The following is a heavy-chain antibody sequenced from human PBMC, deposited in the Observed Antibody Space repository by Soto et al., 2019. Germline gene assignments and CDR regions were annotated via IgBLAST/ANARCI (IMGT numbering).Heavy chain of an antibody. CDR3: ARDRALSTAIFGRYRCSNGFAP. D-gene: IGHD3-3*01. Sequence: GASVKVSCKVSGYTLTELSMHWVRQAPGKGLEWMGGFDPEDGETIYAQKFQGRVTMTEDTSTDTAYMELSSLRSEDTAVYYCARDRALSTAIFGRYRCSNGFAPWGVGTLFTVAS. CDR2: FDPEDGET. J-gene: IGHJ5*02. V-gene: IGHV1-24*01. CDR1: GYTLTELS.